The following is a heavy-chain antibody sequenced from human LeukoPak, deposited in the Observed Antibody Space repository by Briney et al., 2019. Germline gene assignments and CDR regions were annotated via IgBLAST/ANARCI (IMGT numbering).Heavy chain of an antibody. Sequence: PGGSLRLSCAASGFTFSSYSMNWVRQAPGKGLEWVSSISSSSSYIYYADSVKGRFTISRDNAKNSLYLQTNSLRAEDTAVYYCARAKSSSSWHDYWGQGTLVTVSS. D-gene: IGHD6-13*01. CDR1: GFTFSSYS. CDR3: ARAKSSSSWHDY. J-gene: IGHJ4*02. V-gene: IGHV3-21*01. CDR2: ISSSSSYI.